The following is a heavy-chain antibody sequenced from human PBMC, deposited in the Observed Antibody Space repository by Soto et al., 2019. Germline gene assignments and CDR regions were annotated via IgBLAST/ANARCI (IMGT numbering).Heavy chain of an antibody. CDR2: INAGNGNT. V-gene: IGHV1-3*01. CDR1: GYTFTSYA. D-gene: IGHD6-6*01. J-gene: IGHJ4*02. Sequence: ASVKVSCKASGYTFTSYAMHWVRQAPGQRLEWMGWINAGNGNTKYSQKFQGRVTITRDTSASTAYMELSSLRSEDTAVYYCARGGPSIAVDFDYWGQRTLVTVSS. CDR3: ARGGPSIAVDFDY.